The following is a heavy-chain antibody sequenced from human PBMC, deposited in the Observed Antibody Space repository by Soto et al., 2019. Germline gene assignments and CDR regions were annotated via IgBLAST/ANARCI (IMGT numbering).Heavy chain of an antibody. CDR1: GYTFTGYY. D-gene: IGHD5-18*01. CDR3: ARDGGRWLQRSRWFDP. CDR2: INPNSGGT. Sequence: AASVKVSCKASGYTFTGYYMHWVRQAPGQGLEWMGWINPNSGGTNYAQKFQGWVTMTRDTSISTAYMELSRLRSDDTAVYYCARDGGRWLQRSRWFDPWGQGTLVTVSS. J-gene: IGHJ5*02. V-gene: IGHV1-2*04.